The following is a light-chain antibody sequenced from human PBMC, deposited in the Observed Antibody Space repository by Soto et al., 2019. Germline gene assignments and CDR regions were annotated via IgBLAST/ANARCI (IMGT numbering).Light chain of an antibody. Sequence: EIVLTQSPGTLSLSPGERATLSCRASQSVPKNYLAWYQHKPGQAPRLLIHGPSSRATGIPDRFSGSGSGTEFTISISRLEPEDFDVYYCQKYATSPQTFGQGTKVEIK. CDR3: QKYATSPQT. J-gene: IGKJ1*01. V-gene: IGKV3-20*01. CDR2: GPS. CDR1: QSVPKNY.